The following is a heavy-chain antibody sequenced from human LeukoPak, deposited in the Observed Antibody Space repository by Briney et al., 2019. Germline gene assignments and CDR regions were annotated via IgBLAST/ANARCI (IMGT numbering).Heavy chain of an antibody. CDR1: GGTFSSYA. Sequence: ASVKVTCKASGGTFSSYAISWVRQAPGQGLEWMGGIIPIFGTANYAQKFQGRVTITADKSTSTAYMELSRLRSDDTAVYYCAMTHGYYGSGGFDPWGQGTLVTVSS. CDR2: IIPIFGTA. D-gene: IGHD3-10*01. J-gene: IGHJ5*02. V-gene: IGHV1-69*06. CDR3: AMTHGYYGSGGFDP.